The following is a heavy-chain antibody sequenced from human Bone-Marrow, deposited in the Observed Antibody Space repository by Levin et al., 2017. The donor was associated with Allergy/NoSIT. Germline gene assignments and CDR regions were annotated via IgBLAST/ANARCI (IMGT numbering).Heavy chain of an antibody. D-gene: IGHD3-9*01. CDR3: ARAPYYDILDV. CDR1: GGSISSYY. J-gene: IGHJ6*02. Sequence: SQTLSLTCTVSGGSISSYYWSWIRQPPGKGLEWIGYIYYSGSTNYNPSLKSRVTISVDTSKNQFSLKLSSVTAADTAVYYCARAPYYDILDVWGQGTTVTVSS. CDR2: IYYSGST. V-gene: IGHV4-59*01.